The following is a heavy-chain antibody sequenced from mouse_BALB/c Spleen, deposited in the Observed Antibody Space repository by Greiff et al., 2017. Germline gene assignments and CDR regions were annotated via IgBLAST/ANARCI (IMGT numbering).Heavy chain of an antibody. D-gene: IGHD2-2*01. Sequence: EVQGVESGGGLVKPGGSLKLSCAASGFTFSSYAMSWVRQTPEKRLEWVATISSGGSYTYYPDSVKGRFTISRDNAKNTLYLQMSSLRSEDTAMYYCARHIYYGYDEAMDYWGQGTSVTVSS. V-gene: IGHV5-9-3*01. CDR3: ARHIYYGYDEAMDY. CDR1: GFTFSSYA. CDR2: ISSGGSYT. J-gene: IGHJ4*01.